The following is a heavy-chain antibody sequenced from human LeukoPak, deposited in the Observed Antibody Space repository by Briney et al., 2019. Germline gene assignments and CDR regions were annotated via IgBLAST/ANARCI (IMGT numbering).Heavy chain of an antibody. Sequence: QPGGSLRLSCVASGLMLRAYAMDWVHQAPGKGLEWVVRISNDGSKKTYAESVRGRFNISRDNDKNTVFLQLNSLRLEATALYFCAKDWRRAKGALDFWGQGTMVTVSS. V-gene: IGHV3-30*18. D-gene: IGHD1-1*01. CDR2: ISNDGSKK. CDR1: GLMLRAYA. CDR3: AKDWRRAKGALDF. J-gene: IGHJ3*01.